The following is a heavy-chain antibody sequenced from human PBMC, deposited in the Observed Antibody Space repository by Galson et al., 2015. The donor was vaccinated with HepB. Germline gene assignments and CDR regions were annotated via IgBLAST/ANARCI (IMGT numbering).Heavy chain of an antibody. CDR2: IYHSGDA. D-gene: IGHD5-24*01. CDR3: ARDWIRDGASYYFDY. CDR1: GASIRTLDW. Sequence: ETLSLTCTVSGASIRTLDWWSWVRQSPGKRLEWIGQIYHSGDANYDPSFKSRVTMSVDTSKNQFSLRLNSVTAADTAIYYCARDWIRDGASYYFDYWGQGTLVTVSS. J-gene: IGHJ4*02. V-gene: IGHV4/OR15-8*01.